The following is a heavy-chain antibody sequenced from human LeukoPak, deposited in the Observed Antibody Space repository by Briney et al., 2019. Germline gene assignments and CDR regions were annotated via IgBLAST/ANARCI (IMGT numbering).Heavy chain of an antibody. CDR2: INPNSGGT. D-gene: IGHD2-2*02. CDR3: ARDVRMAIPSGGY. J-gene: IGHJ4*02. Sequence: GASVKVSCKASGYTFTGYYMHWVRQAPGQGLEWMGWINPNSGGTNYVQKFQDRVTMTRDTSITTAYMELSRLRSDDTAVYYCARDVRMAIPSGGYWGQGTLVTVSS. V-gene: IGHV1-2*02. CDR1: GYTFTGYY.